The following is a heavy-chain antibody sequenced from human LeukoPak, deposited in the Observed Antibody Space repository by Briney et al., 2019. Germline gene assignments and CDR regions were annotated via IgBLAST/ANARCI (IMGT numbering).Heavy chain of an antibody. J-gene: IGHJ4*02. V-gene: IGHV1-69*13. Sequence: ASVKVSCKASGGTFSSYSISWVRQAPGQGLEWMGGIIPIFDITNYAQKFQGRVTLTADESTSTAYMELSSLRSDDTAVYYCARDLGTRDGYNPPNLFDNWGQGTLVTVSS. D-gene: IGHD5-24*01. CDR2: IIPIFDIT. CDR3: ARDLGTRDGYNPPNLFDN. CDR1: GGTFSSYS.